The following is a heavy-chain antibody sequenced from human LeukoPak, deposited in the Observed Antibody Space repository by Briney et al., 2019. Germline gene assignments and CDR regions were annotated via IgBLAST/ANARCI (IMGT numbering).Heavy chain of an antibody. CDR2: INHSGST. CDR1: GGSFSGYY. CDR3: ARHSRDVRSSSWYRGFDP. J-gene: IGHJ5*02. D-gene: IGHD6-13*01. V-gene: IGHV4-34*01. Sequence: SETLSLTCAVYGGSFSGYYWSWIRQPPGKGLEWIGEINHSGSTNYNPSLKSRVTISVDTSKNQFSPKLSSVTAADTAVYYCARHSRDVRSSSWYRGFDPWGQGTLVTVSS.